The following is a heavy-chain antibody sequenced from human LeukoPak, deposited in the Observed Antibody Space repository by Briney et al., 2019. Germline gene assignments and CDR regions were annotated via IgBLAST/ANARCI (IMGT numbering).Heavy chain of an antibody. CDR1: GFSLSAIGMR. D-gene: IGHD4-11*01. CDR3: AHTYSSTRLNWLDP. V-gene: IGHV2-5*02. J-gene: IGHJ5*02. Sequence: SLPTPVNSTENLTVTCSFSGFSLSAIGMRGGWCSEPPGKVVELLALIYWDDDKRYSTSLKSRLTITKDNSKTHVVLTMTNMDPVDTATYYCAHTYSSTRLNWLDPWGQGTLVTVSS. CDR2: IYWDDDK.